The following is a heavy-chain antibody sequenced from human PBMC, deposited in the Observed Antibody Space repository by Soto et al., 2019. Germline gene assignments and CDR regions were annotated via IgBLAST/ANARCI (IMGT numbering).Heavy chain of an antibody. Sequence: ASVKVSCKASGYTFTSYDINWVGQATGQGLEWMGWMNPNSGNTGYAQKFQGRVTMTRNTSISTAYMELSSLRSEDTAVYYCARAPYYDILTGYPYYFDYWGQGTLVTVSS. D-gene: IGHD3-9*01. CDR2: MNPNSGNT. J-gene: IGHJ4*02. CDR3: ARAPYYDILTGYPYYFDY. V-gene: IGHV1-8*01. CDR1: GYTFTSYD.